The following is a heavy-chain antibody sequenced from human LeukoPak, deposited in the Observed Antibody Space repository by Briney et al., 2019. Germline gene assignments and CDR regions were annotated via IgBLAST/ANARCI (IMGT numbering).Heavy chain of an antibody. CDR2: INTDGSIT. CDR3: ARDRGPRTGFMVREAYDY. CDR1: GFTFSDYW. D-gene: IGHD3-10*01. Sequence: GGSLRLSCAASGFTFSDYWIHWVRQAPGKGLVWVSRINTDGSITNYADSVRGRFSISRDNAKNTLYLQMSSLRAEDTAVYYCARDRGPRTGFMVREAYDYWGQGTLVTVSS. V-gene: IGHV3-74*01. J-gene: IGHJ4*02.